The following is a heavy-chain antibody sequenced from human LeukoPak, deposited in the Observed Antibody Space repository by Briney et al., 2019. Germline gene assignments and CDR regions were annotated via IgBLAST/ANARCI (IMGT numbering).Heavy chain of an antibody. V-gene: IGHV3-23*01. CDR1: GFTFSNYA. CDR3: VRSLTAAVNSFDY. CDR2: MSGSGGST. Sequence: GGSPRLSCAASGFTFSNYAMSWVRQAPGKGLEWVSAMSGSGGSTYYADSVKGRFTISRDNSKNTLYLQMNSLRAEDTAVYYGVRSLTAAVNSFDYWGQGTLVPVSS. J-gene: IGHJ4*02. D-gene: IGHD6-13*01.